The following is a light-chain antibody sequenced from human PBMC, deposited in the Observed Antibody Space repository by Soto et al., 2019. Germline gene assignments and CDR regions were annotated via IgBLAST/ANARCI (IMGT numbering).Light chain of an antibody. J-gene: IGKJ1*01. CDR3: QHYGYSQWT. Sequence: EVFLTQSPDTVSLSPGERSTLSCRAIQSVSSSRLAWYRQKPGQAPRLLIYGASSRATGIPDRFSGSGSGTDFTLTTSRLEPEDSAVYFCQHYGYSQWTFGQGTKVDIK. CDR1: QSVSSSR. V-gene: IGKV3-20*01. CDR2: GAS.